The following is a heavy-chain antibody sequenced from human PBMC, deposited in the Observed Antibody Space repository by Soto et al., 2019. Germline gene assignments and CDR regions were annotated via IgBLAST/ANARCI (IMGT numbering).Heavy chain of an antibody. V-gene: IGHV2-5*01. CDR3: AHRPPYGSGSYRWFDP. D-gene: IGHD3-10*01. CDR2: IYWNDDK. J-gene: IGHJ5*02. Sequence: QITLKESGPTLVQPTQTLTLTCTFSGFSLTTTGVGVGWIRQPPGKALEWLALIYWNDDKLYSPSLKSRLTITKDTSKNQVVLTMTNMDPVDTATDVCAHRPPYGSGSYRWFDPWGQGTLVTVSS. CDR1: GFSLTTTGVG.